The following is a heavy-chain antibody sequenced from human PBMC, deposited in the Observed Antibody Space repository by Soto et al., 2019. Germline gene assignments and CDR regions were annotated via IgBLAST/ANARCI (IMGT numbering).Heavy chain of an antibody. Sequence: LXISCNGSGYNFSMDSIAWVRQIPVKAIEWMAIIYPVDSDTRVSPSWQGQVTISADTSISPAYLMCCRLNYSDTATYYCARLDWGGDHSLDVWGQGTLVTVSS. CDR3: ARLDWGGDHSLDV. CDR2: IYPVDSDT. D-gene: IGHD2-21*02. J-gene: IGHJ4*02. CDR1: GYNFSMDS. V-gene: IGHV5-51*01.